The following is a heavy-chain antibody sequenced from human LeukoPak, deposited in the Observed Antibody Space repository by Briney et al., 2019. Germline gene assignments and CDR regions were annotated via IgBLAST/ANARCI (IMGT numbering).Heavy chain of an antibody. CDR1: GFTFSSHA. D-gene: IGHD6-13*01. CDR2: ISNNADSA. CDR3: ARHVGSWSTDWLDL. Sequence: GGSLRLSCVASGFTFSSHALSWVRQAPRKGLEWVSGISNNADSAYYADSVKGRFTISRDNSKNTLFLQMNSLGAEDTAVYYCARHVGSWSTDWLDLWGQGTLVSVSS. J-gene: IGHJ5*02. V-gene: IGHV3-23*01.